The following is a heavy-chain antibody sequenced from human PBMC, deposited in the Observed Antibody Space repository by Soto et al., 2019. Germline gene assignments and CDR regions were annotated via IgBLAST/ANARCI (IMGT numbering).Heavy chain of an antibody. D-gene: IGHD6-13*01. CDR2: IIPLLDTP. Sequence: QVQLVQSGAAVKKPGSSVKVSCKASGGTFSSNGFSWVRQAPGQGLEWMGGIIPLLDTPHYAPKFQGRVTITADESTRIVYMDLSSLRSEDTAVYYCARYLAAAAYYYCGMDVWGQGTTVTVSS. CDR1: GGTFSSNG. V-gene: IGHV1-69*01. J-gene: IGHJ6*02. CDR3: ARYLAAAAYYYCGMDV.